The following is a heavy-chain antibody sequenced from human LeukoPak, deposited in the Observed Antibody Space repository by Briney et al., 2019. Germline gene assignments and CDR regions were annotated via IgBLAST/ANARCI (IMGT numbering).Heavy chain of an antibody. V-gene: IGHV5-51*01. CDR1: GYSFTSYW. Sequence: GASLQISCKGSGYSFTSYWIGWVRQMPGEGLEWMGIIYPGDSDTRYSPSFQGQVTISADKSISTAYLQWSSLKASDTAMYYCARTRSGVGLDYWGQGTLVTVSS. CDR2: IYPGDSDT. CDR3: ARTRSGVGLDY. D-gene: IGHD3-3*01. J-gene: IGHJ4*02.